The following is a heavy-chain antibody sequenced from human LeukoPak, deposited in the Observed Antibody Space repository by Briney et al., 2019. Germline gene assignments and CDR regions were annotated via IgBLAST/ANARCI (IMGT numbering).Heavy chain of an antibody. Sequence: GGSLRLSCAASGFTVSSNYMSWVRQAPGKGLEWVSLIYSGGSTYYADFVKGRFTISRDNSKNTLYLQMDSLRAEDTAVYYCARDRSLEGRWFGEPDYYYNGMDVWGQGTTVTVSS. CDR2: IYSGGST. V-gene: IGHV3-66*01. CDR3: ARDRSLEGRWFGEPDYYYNGMDV. D-gene: IGHD3-10*01. CDR1: GFTVSSNY. J-gene: IGHJ6*02.